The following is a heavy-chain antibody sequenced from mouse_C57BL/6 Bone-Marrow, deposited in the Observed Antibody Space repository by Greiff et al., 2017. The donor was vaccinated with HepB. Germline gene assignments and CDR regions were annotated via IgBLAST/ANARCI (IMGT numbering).Heavy chain of an antibody. J-gene: IGHJ1*03. V-gene: IGHV2-2*01. CDR3: ARNLYYGSYWYFDV. D-gene: IGHD2-2*01. Sequence: VMLVESGPGLVQPSQSLSITCTVSGFSLTSYGVHWVRQSPGKGLEWLGVIWSGGSTDYNAAFISRLSISKDNSKSQVFFKMNSLQADDTAIYYCARNLYYGSYWYFDVWGTGTTVTVSS. CDR2: IWSGGST. CDR1: GFSLTSYG.